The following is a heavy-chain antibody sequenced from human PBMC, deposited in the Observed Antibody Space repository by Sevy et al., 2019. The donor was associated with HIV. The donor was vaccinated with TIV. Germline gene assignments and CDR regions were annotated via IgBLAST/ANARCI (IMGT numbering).Heavy chain of an antibody. CDR3: AREGSGSYGYYFDY. D-gene: IGHD3-10*01. V-gene: IGHV3-7*01. J-gene: IGHJ4*02. CDR2: IKQDGSEK. CDR1: GFTFSSYW. Sequence: GESLKISCAASGFTFSSYWMSWVRQAPGKGLEWVANIKQDGSEKYYVDSVKGRFTISRDNAKNSLYLQMNGLRAEDTAVYYCAREGSGSYGYYFDYWGQGTLVTVSS.